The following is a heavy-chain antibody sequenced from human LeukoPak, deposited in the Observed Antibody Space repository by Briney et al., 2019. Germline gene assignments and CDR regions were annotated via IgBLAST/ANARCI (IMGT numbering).Heavy chain of an antibody. V-gene: IGHV5-51*01. J-gene: IGHJ4*02. CDR3: ARLTGNMDY. Sequence: GESLKISCKGSGYSFTNYWIGWVRQMPGKGLEWMGIIFPGDSETRYRLSFQGQVTISADKSISTAYLQWTSLKASDTAMYYCARLTGNMDYWGQGTLVTVSS. CDR1: GYSFTNYW. D-gene: IGHD7-27*01. CDR2: IFPGDSET.